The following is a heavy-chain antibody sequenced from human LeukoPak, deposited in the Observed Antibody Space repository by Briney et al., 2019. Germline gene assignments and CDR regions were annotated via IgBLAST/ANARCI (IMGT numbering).Heavy chain of an antibody. Sequence: ASVKVSFKASGGTFSSYAISWARQAPGQGLEWMGRIIPILGIANYAQKFQGRVTITADKSTSTAYMELSSLRSEDTAVYYCAREGEGLVEMATTFDYWGQGTLVTVSS. V-gene: IGHV1-69*04. CDR1: GGTFSSYA. CDR2: IIPILGIA. J-gene: IGHJ4*02. CDR3: AREGEGLVEMATTFDY. D-gene: IGHD5-24*01.